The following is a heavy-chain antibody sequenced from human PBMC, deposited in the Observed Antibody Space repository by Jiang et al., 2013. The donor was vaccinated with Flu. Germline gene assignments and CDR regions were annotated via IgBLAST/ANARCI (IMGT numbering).Heavy chain of an antibody. D-gene: IGHD3-3*01. V-gene: IGHV4-59*01. J-gene: IGHJ6*02. Sequence: GSGLVKPSETLSLTCTVSGGSISSYYWSWIRQPPGKGLEWIGYIFYTGSTNYNPSLKGRVTISVDMSKNQFSLKVSSVTAADRAVYYCAGTVFNEIWSGYPVYHYYGMDVWGQGTTVTVS. CDR1: GGSISSYY. CDR3: AGTVFNEIWSGYPVYHYYGMDV. CDR2: IFYTGST.